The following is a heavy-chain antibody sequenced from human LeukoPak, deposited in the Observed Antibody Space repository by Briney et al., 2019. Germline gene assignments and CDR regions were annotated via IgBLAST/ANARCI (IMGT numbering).Heavy chain of an antibody. CDR2: IYHSGST. Sequence: PSETLSLTCAVSGYSISSGYYWGWIRQPPGKGLEWIGSIYHSGSTYYNPSLKSRVTTSVDTSKNQFSLKLSSVTAADTAVYYCARDYYDSSGYGDYWGQGTLVTVSS. CDR1: GYSISSGYY. J-gene: IGHJ4*02. D-gene: IGHD3-22*01. V-gene: IGHV4-38-2*02. CDR3: ARDYYDSSGYGDY.